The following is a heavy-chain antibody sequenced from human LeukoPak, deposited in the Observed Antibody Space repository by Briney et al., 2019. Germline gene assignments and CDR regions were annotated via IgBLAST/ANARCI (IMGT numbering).Heavy chain of an antibody. D-gene: IGHD6-19*01. Sequence: KPSETLSLTCSVSGGSISSGSYYWSWIRHPAGKGLEWIGRIYTSGSTNYNPSLKSRVTISVDTSKNQFSLKLSSVTAADTAVYYCARGTRQWLAPRWFDLWGRGTLVTVSS. V-gene: IGHV4-61*02. J-gene: IGHJ2*01. CDR1: GGSISSGSYY. CDR3: ARGTRQWLAPRWFDL. CDR2: IYTSGST.